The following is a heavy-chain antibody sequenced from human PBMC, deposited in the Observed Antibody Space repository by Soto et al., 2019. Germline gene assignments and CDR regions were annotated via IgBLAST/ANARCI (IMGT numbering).Heavy chain of an antibody. D-gene: IGHD3-3*01. Sequence: QVQLVTSGAEMKNPGASVKVSCKTSASSFTGYYVHWVRQAPVQGLEWMGWINPKSGGTGYAQIFQGRVTMTRDSSIITSYMELRCLRSDDTAVYYCVSLTYFSETSGYPPYYRFDYLGQGTLVTVSS. CDR3: VSLTYFSETSGYPPYYRFDY. V-gene: IGHV1-2*02. J-gene: IGHJ4*02. CDR2: INPKSGGT. CDR1: ASSFTGYY.